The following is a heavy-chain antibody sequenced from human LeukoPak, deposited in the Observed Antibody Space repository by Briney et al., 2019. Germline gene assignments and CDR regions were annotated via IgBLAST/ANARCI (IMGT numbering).Heavy chain of an antibody. CDR2: IISDGSST. CDR1: GFTFSSLW. J-gene: IGHJ3*02. D-gene: IGHD3-10*01. Sequence: QPGGSLRLSCAASGFTFSSLWMHWVRQPPGKGLVWVSRIISDGSSTTYADSVKGRFSISRDSAKNTLYLQMNSLRAEDTAVYYCARSGKTGAFDIWGQGTMVTVSS. CDR3: ARSGKTGAFDI. V-gene: IGHV3-74*01.